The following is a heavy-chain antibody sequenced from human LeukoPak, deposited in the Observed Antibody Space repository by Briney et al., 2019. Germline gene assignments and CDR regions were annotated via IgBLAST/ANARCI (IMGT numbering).Heavy chain of an antibody. CDR1: GFTFSSYA. Sequence: GGSLRLSCAASGFTFSSYAMHWVRQAPGKGLEWVAVISYDGSNKYYADSVKGRFTISRDNSKNTLYLQTNSLRAEDTAVYYCARDPSGWLLYYFDYWGQGTLVTVSS. CDR3: ARDPSGWLLYYFDY. CDR2: ISYDGSNK. V-gene: IGHV3-30*04. J-gene: IGHJ4*02. D-gene: IGHD3-9*01.